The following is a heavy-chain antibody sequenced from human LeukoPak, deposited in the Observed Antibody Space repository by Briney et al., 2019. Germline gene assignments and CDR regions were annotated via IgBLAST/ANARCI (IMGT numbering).Heavy chain of an antibody. CDR3: ARDLRGEHYYDSSGLDAFDI. D-gene: IGHD3-22*01. CDR2: IYTSGST. Sequence: PSETLSLTCAVYGGPFSGYYWSWIRQPAGKGLEWIGRIYTSGSTNYNPSLKSRVTMSVDTSKNQFSLKLSSVTAADTAVYYCARDLRGEHYYDSSGLDAFDIWGQGTMVTVSS. J-gene: IGHJ3*02. CDR1: GGPFSGYY. V-gene: IGHV4-4*07.